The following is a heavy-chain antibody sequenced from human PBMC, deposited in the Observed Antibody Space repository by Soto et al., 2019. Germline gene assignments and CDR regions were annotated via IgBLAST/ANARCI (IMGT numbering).Heavy chain of an antibody. CDR2: MNPNSGNT. J-gene: IGHJ5*02. Sequence: GASVKVSCKASGYTFTSYDINWVRQATGQGLEWMGWMNPNSGNTGYAQKFQGRVTMTRNTSISTAYMELSSLRSEDTAVYYCARTLGGYYYDSSDYYFAPWFDPWGQGTLVTVSS. CDR3: ARTLGGYYYDSSDYYFAPWFDP. V-gene: IGHV1-8*01. D-gene: IGHD3-22*01. CDR1: GYTFTSYD.